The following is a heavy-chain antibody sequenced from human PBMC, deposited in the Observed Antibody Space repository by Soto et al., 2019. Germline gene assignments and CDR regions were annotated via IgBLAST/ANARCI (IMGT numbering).Heavy chain of an antibody. Sequence: QVQLQESGPGLVKPSETQSLTCTVSGWSINTYYWSWIRQPPGKGLEWIGYIYYRANPNYNPSLKSRVXXSXDXFKNQFSLKLSSVTAADTAVYYCARHYGDGYDYVDYWGQGTLVTVSS. J-gene: IGHJ4*02. CDR3: ARHYGDGYDYVDY. CDR1: GWSINTYY. V-gene: IGHV4-59*08. D-gene: IGHD5-12*01. CDR2: IYYRANP.